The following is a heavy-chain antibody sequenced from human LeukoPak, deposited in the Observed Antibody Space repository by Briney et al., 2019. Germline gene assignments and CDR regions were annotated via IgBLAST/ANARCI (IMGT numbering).Heavy chain of an antibody. CDR1: GGSISSYY. J-gene: IGHJ4*02. Sequence: SETLSLTCTVSGGSISSYYWGWIRQPPGKGLEWIGYIYYSGTTNYNPSLKSRVTMSVDTSKKQFSLKMSSVTAADTAVYYCARDREGSYCNGGSCYSGYFDYWGQGALVTVSS. CDR2: IYYSGTT. CDR3: ARDREGSYCNGGSCYSGYFDY. D-gene: IGHD2-15*01. V-gene: IGHV4-59*01.